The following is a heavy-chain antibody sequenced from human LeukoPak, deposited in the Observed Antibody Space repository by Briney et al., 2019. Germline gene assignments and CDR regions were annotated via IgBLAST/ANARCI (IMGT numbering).Heavy chain of an antibody. Sequence: ASVKVSCKASGYTFTSYGISWVRQAPGQGLEWMGWISAYNGNTNYAQKLQGRVTMTTDTSTSTAYMELRSLRSDDTAVYYCARDRISVHWRIVATRKERTRDXYGMDVWGQGTTVTVSS. D-gene: IGHD5-12*01. CDR1: GYTFTSYG. J-gene: IGHJ6*02. V-gene: IGHV1-18*01. CDR3: ARDRISVHWRIVATRKERTRDXYGMDV. CDR2: ISAYNGNT.